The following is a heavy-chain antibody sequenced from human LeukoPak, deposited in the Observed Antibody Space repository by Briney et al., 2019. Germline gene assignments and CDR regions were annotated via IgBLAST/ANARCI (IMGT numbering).Heavy chain of an antibody. Sequence: GGSLRLPCAASGFTFSSYEMNWVRQAPGKGLEWVSYISSSGSTIYYADSVKGRFTISRDNAKNSLYLQMNSLRAEDTAVYYCARVLRGQGVGYHLDYWGQGTLVTVSS. CDR2: ISSSGSTI. J-gene: IGHJ4*02. D-gene: IGHD5-18*01. V-gene: IGHV3-48*03. CDR1: GFTFSSYE. CDR3: ARVLRGQGVGYHLDY.